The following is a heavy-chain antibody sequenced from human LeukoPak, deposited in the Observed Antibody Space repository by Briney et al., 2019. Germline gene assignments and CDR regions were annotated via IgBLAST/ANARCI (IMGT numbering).Heavy chain of an antibody. D-gene: IGHD3-3*01. CDR2: ISGSGGST. CDR1: GFTFSSYA. Sequence: GGSLRLSCAASGFTFSSYAMSWVRQAPGKGLEWVSAISGSGGSTYYADSVKGRFTISRDNSKNTLYLQMNSLRAEDTAAYYCAKATRFLEGFDYWGQGTLVTVSS. J-gene: IGHJ4*02. CDR3: AKATRFLEGFDY. V-gene: IGHV3-23*01.